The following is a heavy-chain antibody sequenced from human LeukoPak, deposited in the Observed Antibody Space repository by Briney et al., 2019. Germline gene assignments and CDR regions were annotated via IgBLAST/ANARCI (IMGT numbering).Heavy chain of an antibody. J-gene: IGHJ4*02. D-gene: IGHD1-26*01. CDR2: ISYDGSNK. CDR3: AKDFAGATSDS. Sequence: GGSLRLSCAASGFTFSSYGMHWVCQAPGQGLEWVSVISYDGSNKYYADSVKGRFTISRDNSKNTLYLKMNSLRAEETAVYYCAKDFAGATSDSWGQGTLVTVSP. V-gene: IGHV3-30*18. CDR1: GFTFSSYG.